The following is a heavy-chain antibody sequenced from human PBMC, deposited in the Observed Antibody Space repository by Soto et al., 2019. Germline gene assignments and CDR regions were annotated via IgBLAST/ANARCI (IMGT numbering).Heavy chain of an antibody. Sequence: GGSLRLSCAASGFTFSSYAMSWVRQAPGKGLEWVSAISGSGGSTYYADSVKGRFTISRDNSKNTLYLQMNSLRAEDTAVYYCAKDRGYCSGGGCSPFDYWGQGTLVTVSS. CDR1: GFTFSSYA. CDR2: ISGSGGST. V-gene: IGHV3-23*01. D-gene: IGHD2-15*01. CDR3: AKDRGYCSGGGCSPFDY. J-gene: IGHJ4*02.